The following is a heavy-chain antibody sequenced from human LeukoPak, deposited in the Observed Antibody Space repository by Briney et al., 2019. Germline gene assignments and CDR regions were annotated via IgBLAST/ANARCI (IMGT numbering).Heavy chain of an antibody. D-gene: IGHD4-17*01. CDR3: ARSFTVTTPSFDY. J-gene: IGHJ4*02. Sequence: GASVKVSCKASGYTFTGYYLHWVRQAPGRGLEWMGWINPNSGVTYFAQKFQGRVTMTRDTSISTAYMELSRLRSDDTAVYYCARSFTVTTPSFDYWGQGTLVTVSS. CDR1: GYTFTGYY. V-gene: IGHV1-2*02. CDR2: INPNSGVT.